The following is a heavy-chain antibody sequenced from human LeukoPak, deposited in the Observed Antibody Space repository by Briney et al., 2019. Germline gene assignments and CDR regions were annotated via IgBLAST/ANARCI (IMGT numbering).Heavy chain of an antibody. D-gene: IGHD4/OR15-4a*01. J-gene: IGHJ4*02. CDR2: ISGSGGST. CDR3: ARRAGAYSHPYDY. CDR1: GFTFSNSA. V-gene: IGHV3-23*01. Sequence: GGSLRLSCAASGFTFSNSAMSWVRQAPGKGLEWVSAISGSGGSTYYADSVKGRFTISRDNSKNTLYLQMNSLRAEDTAVYYCARRAGAYSHPYDYWGQGTLVTVSS.